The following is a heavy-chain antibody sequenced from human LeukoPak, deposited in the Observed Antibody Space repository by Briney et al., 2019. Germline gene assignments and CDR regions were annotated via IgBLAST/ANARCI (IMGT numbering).Heavy chain of an antibody. D-gene: IGHD2-21*02. CDR1: GFTFSRYA. J-gene: IGHJ4*02. CDR2: ISYDGSDK. Sequence: GGSLRLSCAASGFTFSRYAMHWVRQAPGKGLEWVAVISYDGSDKYYADSVKGRFTISRDSAKNTLYLEMNSLRAEDTAVYYCXRGKVVTTIRAASYWGQGTLVTVSS. V-gene: IGHV3-30*04. CDR3: XRGKVVTTIRAASY.